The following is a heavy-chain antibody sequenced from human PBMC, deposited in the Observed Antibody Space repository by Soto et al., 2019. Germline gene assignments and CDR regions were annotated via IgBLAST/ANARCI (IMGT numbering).Heavy chain of an antibody. CDR3: AGRLGGGGDYYYGMDV. Sequence: ASVKVSCKASGGTFSSYTISWVRQAPGQGLEWMGWINPNSGGTNFAQKFQGWVTMTSDTSINTAYLELSRLRSDATAVYYCAGRLGGGGDYYYGMDVWGQGTTVTVSS. V-gene: IGHV1-2*04. D-gene: IGHD1-26*01. CDR2: INPNSGGT. CDR1: GGTFSSYT. J-gene: IGHJ6*02.